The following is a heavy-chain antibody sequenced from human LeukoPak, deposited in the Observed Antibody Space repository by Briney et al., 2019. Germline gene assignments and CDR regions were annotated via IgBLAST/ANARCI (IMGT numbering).Heavy chain of an antibody. Sequence: GGSLRLSCAASGFTFSSYSMNWVRQAPGKGLEWVSSISSSSSYIYYADSVKGRFTISRDNAKNSLYLQMNSLRAEDTAVYYCARAERTTGTAAFDYWGQGTLVTVSS. V-gene: IGHV3-21*01. CDR3: ARAERTTGTAAFDY. CDR1: GFTFSSYS. J-gene: IGHJ4*02. D-gene: IGHD1-1*01. CDR2: ISSSSSYI.